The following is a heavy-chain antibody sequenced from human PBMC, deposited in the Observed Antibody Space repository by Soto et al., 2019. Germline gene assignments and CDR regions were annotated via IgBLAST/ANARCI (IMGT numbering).Heavy chain of an antibody. V-gene: IGHV1-69*04. J-gene: IGHJ5*02. CDR2: IIPILGIA. CDR1: GGTFSSYT. Sequence: AAVKVSCKASGGTFSSYTISWVRQAPGQGLEWMGRIIPILGIANYAQKFQGRVTITADKSTSTAYMELSSLRSEDTAVYYCARDPPGYCSSTSCYGGGTGWFDPWGQGTLVTVSS. D-gene: IGHD2-2*01. CDR3: ARDPPGYCSSTSCYGGGTGWFDP.